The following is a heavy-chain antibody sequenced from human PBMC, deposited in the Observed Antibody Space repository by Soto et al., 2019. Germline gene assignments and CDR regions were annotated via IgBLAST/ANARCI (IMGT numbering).Heavy chain of an antibody. CDR1: VGSISTYF. V-gene: IGHV4-59*01. CDR2: ISYSGST. CDR3: ARNCFSVAGRYHFYH. D-gene: IGHD6-19*01. Sequence: QVQMKESGPGLVKPSETLSLTCTISVGSISTYFWSWIRQPPGKGLEWIGSISYSGSTDYSLSLNSSVTISLDTSKKQLSLKLTSVSAAYTAIYYCARNCFSVAGRYHFYHWGHGTLVTVSS. J-gene: IGHJ4*01.